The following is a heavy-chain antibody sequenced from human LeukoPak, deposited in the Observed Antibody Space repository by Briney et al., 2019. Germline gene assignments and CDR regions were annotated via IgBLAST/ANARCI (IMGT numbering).Heavy chain of an antibody. D-gene: IGHD3-16*01. Sequence: GGALRLSCPASGFTFSRHAMHWVRQAPGKGLEWVAVIWYDGSNKYYADSVKGRFTISRDNSKNTLYLQMNSLRADDTALYYCAKDRSAWGSSDWFDPWGQGTLVTVSS. V-gene: IGHV3-33*06. CDR1: GFTFSRHA. CDR2: IWYDGSNK. CDR3: AKDRSAWGSSDWFDP. J-gene: IGHJ5*02.